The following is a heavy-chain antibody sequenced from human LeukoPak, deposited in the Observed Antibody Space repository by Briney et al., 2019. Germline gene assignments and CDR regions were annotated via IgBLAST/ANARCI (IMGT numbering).Heavy chain of an antibody. J-gene: IGHJ4*02. CDR2: ISYDGSNK. CDR1: GFTFSSYA. V-gene: IGHV3-30-3*01. CDR3: ARWGYDFWSGLDY. Sequence: GRSLRLSCAASGFTFSSYAMHWVRQAPGKGLEWVAVISYDGSNKYYADSVKGRFTISRDNSKNTLYLQTNSLRAEDTAVYYCARWGYDFWSGLDYWGQGTLVTVSS. D-gene: IGHD3-3*01.